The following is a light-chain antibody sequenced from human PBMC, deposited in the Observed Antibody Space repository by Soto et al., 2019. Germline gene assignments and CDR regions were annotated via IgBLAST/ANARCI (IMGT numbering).Light chain of an antibody. CDR3: HQYGTSPKT. CDR2: GVS. Sequence: EIVLTQSPGTLSLSPGERATLSCRASQSVSSSYLAWYQHKPGQAPRLLIYGVSSRATGIPGRFSGSGSGTHFTLTISRLEPEDFAVYYCHQYGTSPKTFGQGTKVEIK. V-gene: IGKV3-20*01. J-gene: IGKJ1*01. CDR1: QSVSSSY.